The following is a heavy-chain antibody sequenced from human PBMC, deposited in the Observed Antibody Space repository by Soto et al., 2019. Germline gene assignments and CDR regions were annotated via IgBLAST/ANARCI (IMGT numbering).Heavy chain of an antibody. J-gene: IGHJ4*02. CDR1: GDSVSSNSAA. D-gene: IGHD3-9*01. CDR2: TYYRSKWYN. V-gene: IGHV6-1*01. Sequence: SQTLSLTCAISGDSVSSNSAAWSWIRQSPSRGLEWLGRTYYRSKWYNDYAVSVKSRITINPDTSKNQFSLQLNSVTPEDTAVYYCARADYYDILTGYQTVFDYWGQGTLVTVSS. CDR3: ARADYYDILTGYQTVFDY.